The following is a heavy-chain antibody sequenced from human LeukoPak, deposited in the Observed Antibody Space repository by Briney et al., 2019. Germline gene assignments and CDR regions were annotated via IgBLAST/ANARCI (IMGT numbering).Heavy chain of an antibody. D-gene: IGHD1-1*01. CDR3: AHLTTSAYYYDY. Sequence: SGPTLVNPTETLTLTCTCSGFSVGSSGVAVGWIRQPPGKALEWLGHIYWNDDDRYSTSLRSSLTITRDTSENQVVLTMTNMDPVDTATYYCAHLTTSAYYYDYWGQGTLVTVSS. V-gene: IGHV2-5*01. J-gene: IGHJ4*02. CDR1: GFSVGSSGVA. CDR2: IYWNDDD.